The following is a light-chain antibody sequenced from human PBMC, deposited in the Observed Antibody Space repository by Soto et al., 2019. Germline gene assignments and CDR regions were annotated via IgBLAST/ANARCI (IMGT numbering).Light chain of an antibody. CDR2: DVS. CDR3: SSYTRSSTLHVV. Sequence: SALTQPASVSGSPGQSITISCTGTSSDVGGYNYVSWYQQHPGKAPKLMIYDVSNRPSGVSTRFSGSKSGNTASLTISGLQAEDETDYYCSSYTRSSTLHVVFGVGTKLTVL. CDR1: SSDVGGYNY. J-gene: IGLJ2*01. V-gene: IGLV2-14*01.